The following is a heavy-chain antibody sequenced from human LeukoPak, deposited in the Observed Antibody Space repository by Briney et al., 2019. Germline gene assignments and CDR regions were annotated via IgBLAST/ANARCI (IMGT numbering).Heavy chain of an antibody. J-gene: IGHJ4*02. CDR3: ARHISDGYNRPLAS. Sequence: SESLSLTCIVSGGSFSSYYWRWFRQPPGKGLEWVGYIFYSGSTNYNRSLKTRVATSVDTTKTQFSLKRSSVTAADTAVYYSARHISDGYNRPLASWGQGTLGSVSS. CDR1: GGSFSSYY. D-gene: IGHD5-24*01. V-gene: IGHV4-59*08. CDR2: IFYSGST.